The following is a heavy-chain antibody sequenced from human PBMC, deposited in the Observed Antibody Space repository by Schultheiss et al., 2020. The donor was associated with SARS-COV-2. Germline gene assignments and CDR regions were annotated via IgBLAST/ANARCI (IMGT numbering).Heavy chain of an antibody. CDR1: GGTFSSYA. V-gene: IGHV1-69*06. CDR3: ASPRPPIPRRMLAAAGTVFGFDI. J-gene: IGHJ3*02. D-gene: IGHD6-13*01. CDR2: IIPPFTTA. Sequence: SVKVSCKASGGTFSSYAISWVRQAPGQGLEWMGGIIPPFTTADYAPKFQGRVTITAYKSTSTAFVELTSLRSDDTAVYYCASPRPPIPRRMLAAAGTVFGFDIWGQGTMVTVSS.